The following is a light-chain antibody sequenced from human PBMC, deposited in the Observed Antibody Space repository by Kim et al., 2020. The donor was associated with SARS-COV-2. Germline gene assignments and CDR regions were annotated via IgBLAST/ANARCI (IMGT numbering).Light chain of an antibody. Sequence: QPVLAQPPSVSGAPGQRVTISCTGSSSNIGAPYDVHWYRQLPGTAPKLLIYSNSNRPSGVPDRFSGSKSGSSASLAITGLQAEDEADYYCQSYDNSLRRWVFGGGTQLTVL. J-gene: IGLJ3*02. CDR2: SNS. V-gene: IGLV1-40*01. CDR1: SSNIGAPYD. CDR3: QSYDNSLRRWV.